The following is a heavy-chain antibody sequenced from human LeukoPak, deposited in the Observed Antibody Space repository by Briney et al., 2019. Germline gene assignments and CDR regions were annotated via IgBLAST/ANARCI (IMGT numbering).Heavy chain of an antibody. J-gene: IGHJ3*01. V-gene: IGHV3-30-3*01. CDR1: GFTFNNYL. CDR2: ISSDGINK. CDR3: ARAGVESSGYYAFDV. Sequence: GGSLRLSCAASGFTFNNYLVHWARQAPGKGLEWVAVISSDGINKYYADSVKGRFTISRDNSENTLYLQMNSLRAEDTAVYYCARAGVESSGYYAFDVWGQGTILTVSS. D-gene: IGHD3-22*01.